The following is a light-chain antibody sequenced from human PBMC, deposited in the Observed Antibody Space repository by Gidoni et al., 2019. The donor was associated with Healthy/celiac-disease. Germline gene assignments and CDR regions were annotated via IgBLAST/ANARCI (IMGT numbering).Light chain of an antibody. V-gene: IGKV4-1*01. J-gene: IGKJ2*01. Sequence: DIVMTQSPDSLAVSLGERATINCKSSQRVLYSSNNKNYLSWYQQKPGQPPPLLIYWASTRESGVPDRVSCSGSGTDFTLTISSLLAEYVAVYYCQQYYSTPYTFGQGTKLEIK. CDR2: WAS. CDR3: QQYYSTPYT. CDR1: QRVLYSSNNKNY.